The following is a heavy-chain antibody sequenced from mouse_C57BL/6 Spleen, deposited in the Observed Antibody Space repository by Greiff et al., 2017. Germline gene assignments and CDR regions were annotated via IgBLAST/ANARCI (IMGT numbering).Heavy chain of an antibody. V-gene: IGHV1-64*01. J-gene: IGHJ2*01. CDR2: IHPTSGST. D-gene: IGHD2-5*01. Sequence: QVQLKQPGAELVKPGASVKLSCKASGYTFTSYWLHWVKQRPGQGLEWIGMIHPTSGSTNYNEKFKSKATLTVDKSSSTAYMQLSSLTSEDSAVYYCASEGYYSNYSAMDYGGQGTTLTVAS. CDR1: GYTFTSYW. CDR3: ASEGYYSNYSAMDY.